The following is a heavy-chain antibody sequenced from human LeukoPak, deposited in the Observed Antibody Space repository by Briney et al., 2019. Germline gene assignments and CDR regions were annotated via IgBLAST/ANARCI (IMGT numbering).Heavy chain of an antibody. V-gene: IGHV3-23*01. Sequence: GGSLRLSCAASGFTFSSYAMSWVRQAPGKWLEWVSSISGSGGSTYYADSVKRRFTISRDNSKNTLYLQMNSMRAEDTAVYYCAKSLPLYCSSTSCPTYYYYGMDVWGQGTTVTVSS. J-gene: IGHJ6*02. D-gene: IGHD2-2*01. CDR3: AKSLPLYCSSTSCPTYYYYGMDV. CDR2: ISGSGGST. CDR1: GFTFSSYA.